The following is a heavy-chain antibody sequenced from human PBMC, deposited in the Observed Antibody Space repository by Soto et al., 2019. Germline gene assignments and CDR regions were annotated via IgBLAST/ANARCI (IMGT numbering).Heavy chain of an antibody. V-gene: IGHV4-31*03. J-gene: IGHJ3*02. CDR1: GGSISSGGYY. CDR2: IYYSGST. D-gene: IGHD4-17*01. CDR3: ARVFVGDKMTTVVEETFDI. Sequence: QVQLQESGPGLVKPSQTLSLTCTVSGGSISSGGYYWSWIRQHPGKGLEWIGYIYYSGSTYYNPSLKRRVTISVDTSNNQFSLKLSSVTAAYTAVYYCARVFVGDKMTTVVEETFDIWVQGTMVTFSS.